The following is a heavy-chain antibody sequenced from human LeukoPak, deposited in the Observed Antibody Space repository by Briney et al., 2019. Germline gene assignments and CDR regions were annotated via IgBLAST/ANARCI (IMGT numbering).Heavy chain of an antibody. CDR1: GYTFTDCY. V-gene: IGHV1-69-2*01. D-gene: IGHD3-10*01. CDR2: VDPEDGET. Sequence: ASVKVSCKASGYTFTDCYIHWVQQAPGKGLEWMGRVDPEDGETVYAEKFQGRVTITADTSTDTGYMELSSLRGEDTAVYYCATDQISMLRGVRVYMGVWGKGTSVTVSS. J-gene: IGHJ6*03. CDR3: ATDQISMLRGVRVYMGV.